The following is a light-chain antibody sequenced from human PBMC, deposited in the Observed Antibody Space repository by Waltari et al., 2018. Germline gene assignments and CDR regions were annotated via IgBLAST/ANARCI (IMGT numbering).Light chain of an antibody. V-gene: IGLV2-14*03. J-gene: IGLJ3*02. CDR1: SRDVCAYKQ. Sequence: QSALTQPASVSGFPGQSITISCTGTSRDVCAYKQVPCSQQHPGTAPKLMIYGVANRPSGVSNRFSGSKSGNTASLTISGLQAEDEADYYCTSYTSSSTWVFGGGTKLTVL. CDR2: GVA. CDR3: TSYTSSSTWV.